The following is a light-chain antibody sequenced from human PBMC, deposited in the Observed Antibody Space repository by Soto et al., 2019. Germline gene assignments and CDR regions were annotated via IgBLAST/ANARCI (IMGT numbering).Light chain of an antibody. V-gene: IGLV2-14*01. CDR3: SSYTSSSIDYV. Sequence: QSALTQPASVSGSPGQAITISCTGTSSDVGGYNYVSWYQQHPGKAPKLMIYEVSNRPSGVSNRFSDSKSGNTASLTISGLQTADEADYYCSSYTSSSIDYVFGTGTQLNVL. CDR2: EVS. CDR1: SSDVGGYNY. J-gene: IGLJ1*01.